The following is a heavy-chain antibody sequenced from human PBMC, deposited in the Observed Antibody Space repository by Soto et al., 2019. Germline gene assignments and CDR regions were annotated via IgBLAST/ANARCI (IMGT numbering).Heavy chain of an antibody. CDR1: GFTFTSSA. CDR2: IAVGSGYT. J-gene: IGHJ4*02. CDR3: AADAKAWQQMVPSDY. D-gene: IGHD2-8*01. Sequence: SVKVSCKASGFTFTSSAFQWVRQARGQRLEWIGWIAVGSGYTNYAQRFQDRVTLTRDMSTATTYMELSRLTSEDTAIYYCAADAKAWQQMVPSDYWGQGTMVTVYS. V-gene: IGHV1-58*01.